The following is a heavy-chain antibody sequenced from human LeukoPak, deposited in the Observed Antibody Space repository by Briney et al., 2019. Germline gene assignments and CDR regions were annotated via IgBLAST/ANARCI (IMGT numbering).Heavy chain of an antibody. CDR3: ARDRAKGYTPLDP. Sequence: ASVKVSCTASGYTFKTYSIHWVRQAPGQRLEWMGWINPDNGNTRFSQTFQDRLTINRDTSASTAFMELSSLSSEDTAVYFCARDRAKGYTPLDPWGQGTLVTVSS. CDR2: INPDNGNT. V-gene: IGHV1-3*01. J-gene: IGHJ5*02. CDR1: GYTFKTYS. D-gene: IGHD1-1*01.